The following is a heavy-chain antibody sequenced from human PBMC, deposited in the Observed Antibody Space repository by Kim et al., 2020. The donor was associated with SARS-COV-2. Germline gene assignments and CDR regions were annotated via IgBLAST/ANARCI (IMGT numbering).Heavy chain of an antibody. CDR3: ARVGRATEYYYDSSGSANSDAFDI. CDR1: GYTFTSYY. J-gene: IGHJ3*02. V-gene: IGHV1-46*01. Sequence: ASVKVSCKASGYTFTSYYMHWVRQAPGQGLEWMGIINPSGGSTSYAQKFQGRVTMTRDTSTSTVYMELSSLRSEDTAVYYCARVGRATEYYYDSSGSANSDAFDIWGQGTMVTVSS. D-gene: IGHD3-22*01. CDR2: INPSGGST.